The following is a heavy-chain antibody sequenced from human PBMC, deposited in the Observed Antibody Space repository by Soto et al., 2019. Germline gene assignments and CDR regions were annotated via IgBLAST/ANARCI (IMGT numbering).Heavy chain of an antibody. J-gene: IGHJ3*02. CDR2: ISYDGSNK. D-gene: IGHD2-8*01. CDR3: AKGGGYCTNGVCHSHDAFDI. Sequence: QVQPVESGGGVVQPGWSLRLSCAASGFTFSGYGMHWVRQAPGKGLEWVAVISYDGSNKYYADSVKGRFTISRDNSKNTLYLQMNSLRAEDTAVYYCAKGGGYCTNGVCHSHDAFDIWGQGTMVTVSS. CDR1: GFTFSGYG. V-gene: IGHV3-30*18.